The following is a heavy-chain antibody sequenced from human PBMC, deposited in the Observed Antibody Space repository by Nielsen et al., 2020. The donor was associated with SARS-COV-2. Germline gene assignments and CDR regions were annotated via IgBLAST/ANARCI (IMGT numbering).Heavy chain of an antibody. CDR2: IKQDGSEK. CDR3: ARVGDDFWSGYYMGFDY. J-gene: IGHJ4*02. V-gene: IGHV3-7*01. CDR1: GFTFSSYW. Sequence: GGSLRLSCAASGFTFSSYWMSWVRQAPGKGLEWVANIKQDGSEKYYVDSVKGRFTISRDNAKNSLYLQMNSLRAEDTAVYYCARVGDDFWSGYYMGFDYWGQGTLVTVSS. D-gene: IGHD3-3*01.